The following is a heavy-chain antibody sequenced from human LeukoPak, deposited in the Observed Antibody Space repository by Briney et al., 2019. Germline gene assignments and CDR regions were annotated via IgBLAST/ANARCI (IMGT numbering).Heavy chain of an antibody. CDR1: GGTFSSYA. Sequence: ASVKVSCTASGGTFSSYAISWVRQAPGQGLEWMGRIIPILGIANYAQKFQGRVTITADKSTSTAYMELSSLGSEDTAVYYCARGGFGCSSTSCYHMGAFDIWGQGTMVTVSS. V-gene: IGHV1-69*04. CDR3: ARGGFGCSSTSCYHMGAFDI. CDR2: IIPILGIA. J-gene: IGHJ3*02. D-gene: IGHD2-2*01.